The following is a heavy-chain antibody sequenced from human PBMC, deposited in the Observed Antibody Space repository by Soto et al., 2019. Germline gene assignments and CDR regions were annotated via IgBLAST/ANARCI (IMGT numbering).Heavy chain of an antibody. Sequence: GGSLRLSCAASGFTFSTYAMTWVRQAPGKGLEWVSAICDSGVGTHYADSVKGRFTISRDNSKNTLYLQMNSLRAEDTAIYYCARNSGGSCYSGSDYWGRGPLVTVSS. J-gene: IGHJ4*02. CDR2: ICDSGVGT. D-gene: IGHD2-15*01. V-gene: IGHV3-23*01. CDR3: ARNSGGSCYSGSDY. CDR1: GFTFSTYA.